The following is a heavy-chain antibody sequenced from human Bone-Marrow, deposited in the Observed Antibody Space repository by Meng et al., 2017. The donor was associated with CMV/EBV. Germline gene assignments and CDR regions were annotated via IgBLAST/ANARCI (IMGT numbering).Heavy chain of an antibody. V-gene: IGHV4-61*01. D-gene: IGHD1-14*01. CDR1: GGSVSSGTYS. Sequence: SETLSLTCTVSGGSVSSGTYSWSWIRQPPGKGLERIGYIYYSGSTNYNPSLKSRVTISVDTSKNQFSLKLTSVTAADTAVYYCAREHRGNRYNWFDPWGQGTLVTVSS. CDR2: IYYSGST. CDR3: AREHRGNRYNWFDP. J-gene: IGHJ5*02.